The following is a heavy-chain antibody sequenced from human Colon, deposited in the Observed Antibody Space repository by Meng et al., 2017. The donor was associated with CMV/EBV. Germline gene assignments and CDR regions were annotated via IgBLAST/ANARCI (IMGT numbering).Heavy chain of an antibody. Sequence: GESLKISCAASKFTVSSNEMNWVRQAPGKGLEWVSGISHDGYSTFYVDSVKGRFTISRDNFKNTLHLQMNSLRVEDTATYFCAKEYVHDHWGQGTQVTVSS. CDR3: AKEYVHDH. J-gene: IGHJ4*02. CDR1: KFTVSSNE. CDR2: ISHDGYST. V-gene: IGHV3-23*01. D-gene: IGHD3-10*02.